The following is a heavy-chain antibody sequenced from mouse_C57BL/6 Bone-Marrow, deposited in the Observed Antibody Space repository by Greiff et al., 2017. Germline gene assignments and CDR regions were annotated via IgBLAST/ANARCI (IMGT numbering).Heavy chain of an antibody. V-gene: IGHV1-39*01. CDR3: ARPHYYGSSYVWYFDV. Sequence: EVQLQQSGPELVKPGASVKISCKASGYSFTDSNMNWVKQSNGKSLEWIGVINPNYGTTSYNQKFKGKATLTVDPSSSTSYMQLNSLTSEDSAVYYCARPHYYGSSYVWYFDVWGTGTTVTVSS. CDR1: GYSFTDSN. D-gene: IGHD1-1*01. J-gene: IGHJ1*03. CDR2: INPNYGTT.